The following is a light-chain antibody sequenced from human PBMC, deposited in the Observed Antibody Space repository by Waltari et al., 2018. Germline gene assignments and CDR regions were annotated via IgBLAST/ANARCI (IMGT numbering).Light chain of an antibody. CDR2: GAS. J-gene: IGKJ3*01. V-gene: IGKV1-33*01. CDR3: QQYDNLRFT. CDR1: QGVRNH. Sequence: DIQMTQSPSSLFASVGDRVTITCQASQGVRNHLSWYQHKPGNAPKLLFTGASTLEIGVPSRFSATGYGTHFTFIITSLQPEDVGTYYCQQYDNLRFTFGPGTKVDL.